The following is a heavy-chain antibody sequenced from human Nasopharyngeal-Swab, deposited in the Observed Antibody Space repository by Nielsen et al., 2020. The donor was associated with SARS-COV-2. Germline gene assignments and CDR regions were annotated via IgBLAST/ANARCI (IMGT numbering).Heavy chain of an antibody. Sequence: GGSLRLSCAASGFTFSSYGMHWVRQAPGKGLEWVAVISYDGSNKYYADSVKGRFTISRGNSKNTLYLQMNSLRAEDTAVYYCANLIFGDAFDIWGQGTMVTVSS. D-gene: IGHD3-3*01. J-gene: IGHJ3*02. V-gene: IGHV3-30*18. CDR2: ISYDGSNK. CDR1: GFTFSSYG. CDR3: ANLIFGDAFDI.